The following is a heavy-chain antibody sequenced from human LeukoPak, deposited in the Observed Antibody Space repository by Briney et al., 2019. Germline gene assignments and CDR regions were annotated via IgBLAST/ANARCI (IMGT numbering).Heavy chain of an antibody. CDR3: ARVRGAAAGFKGLDP. CDR1: GGSISSYY. J-gene: IGHJ5*02. Sequence: SETLSLTCTVSGGSISSYYWSWIRQPPGKGLEWIGYIYYSGSTNYNPSLKSRVTISVDTSKNQFSLKLSSVTAADTAVYYCARVRGAAAGFKGLDPWGQGTLVTVSS. V-gene: IGHV4-59*01. D-gene: IGHD6-13*01. CDR2: IYYSGST.